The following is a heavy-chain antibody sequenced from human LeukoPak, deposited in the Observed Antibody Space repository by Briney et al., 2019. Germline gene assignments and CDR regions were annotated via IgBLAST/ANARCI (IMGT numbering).Heavy chain of an antibody. Sequence: ASVKVSCKASGYTFTSYAMHWVRQAPGQRLEWMGWINAGNGNTKYSQKFQGRVTITRDTSASTAYMELSSLRSEDTAVYYCARTGYCSGGSCYQFDPWGQGTLATVSS. V-gene: IGHV1-3*01. CDR2: INAGNGNT. CDR3: ARTGYCSGGSCYQFDP. D-gene: IGHD2-15*01. CDR1: GYTFTSYA. J-gene: IGHJ5*02.